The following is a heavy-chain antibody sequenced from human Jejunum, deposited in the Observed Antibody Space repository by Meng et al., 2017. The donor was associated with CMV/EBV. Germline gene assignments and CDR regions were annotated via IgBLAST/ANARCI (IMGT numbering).Heavy chain of an antibody. V-gene: IGHV4-4*02. CDR2: IYSSREI. CDR3: ARGRTCSITSCYRGPSLDY. CDR1: IRKNNW. D-gene: IGHD2-2*02. Sequence: IRKNNWWNWVRKATGEGLEWIDEIYSSREIDYNQSLKSKVTISMENSKNQFSLKVNSVTAADTAVYYCARGRTCSITSCYRGPSLDYWGQGTLVTVSS. J-gene: IGHJ4*02.